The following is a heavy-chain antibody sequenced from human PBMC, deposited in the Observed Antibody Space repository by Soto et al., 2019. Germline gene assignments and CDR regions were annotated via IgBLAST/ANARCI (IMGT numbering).Heavy chain of an antibody. CDR1: GFTFSSYS. Sequence: EVQLVESGGGLVKPGGSLRLSCAASGFTFSSYSMNWVRQAPGKGLEWVSSISDSYIYYADSVKGRFTISRDNAKNSLYLQMNSLRAEDTAVYYCARTYCSSASCSGDFDYWGQGTLVTVSS. D-gene: IGHD2-2*01. V-gene: IGHV3-21*01. CDR3: ARTYCSSASCSGDFDY. CDR2: ISDSYI. J-gene: IGHJ4*02.